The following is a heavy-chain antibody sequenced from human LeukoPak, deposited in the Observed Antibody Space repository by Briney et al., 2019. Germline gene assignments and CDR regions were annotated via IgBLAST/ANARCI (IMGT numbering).Heavy chain of an antibody. Sequence: SGTLSLTCTVSGDSITTSYWSWIRRPPGKGLGWIVYISYSGSTSYNPSLESRVTISIEKSKKQIFFKLRYVTAADTAVYYCARGWTGTVGGWFDSWGQGTLVTVSS. CDR1: GDSITTSY. J-gene: IGHJ5*01. CDR2: ISYSGST. D-gene: IGHD1-7*01. V-gene: IGHV4-59*01. CDR3: ARGWTGTVGGWFDS.